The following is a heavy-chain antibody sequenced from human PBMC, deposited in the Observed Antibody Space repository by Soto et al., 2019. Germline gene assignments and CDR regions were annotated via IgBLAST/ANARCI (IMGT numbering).Heavy chain of an antibody. D-gene: IGHD5-18*01. CDR3: AKDVVGGGYSYGVYWFDP. V-gene: IGHV3-23*01. Sequence: EVQLLESGGGLVQPGGSLRLSCAASGFTFSSYAMSWVRQAPGKGLEWVSAISGSGGSTYYADSVKGRFTISRDNSKNTLYLQMNSLRAEDTAVYYCAKDVVGGGYSYGVYWFDPWGQGTLVTVSS. CDR2: ISGSGGST. J-gene: IGHJ5*02. CDR1: GFTFSSYA.